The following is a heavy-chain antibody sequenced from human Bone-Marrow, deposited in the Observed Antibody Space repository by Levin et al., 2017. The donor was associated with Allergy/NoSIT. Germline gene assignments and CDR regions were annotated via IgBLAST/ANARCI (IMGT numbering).Heavy chain of an antibody. D-gene: IGHD5-24*01. CDR3: ATHNYWRLNY. CDR2: INQDGSQT. CDR1: GFTFSTYW. V-gene: IGHV3-7*02. Sequence: TGGSLRLSCAASGFTFSTYWMTWVRQAPGKGLEWVATINQDGSQTYYVDSVKGRFTISRDNAESSLFLQMNSLTAEDTAIYYCATHNYWRLNYWGQGTLVTVSS. J-gene: IGHJ4*02.